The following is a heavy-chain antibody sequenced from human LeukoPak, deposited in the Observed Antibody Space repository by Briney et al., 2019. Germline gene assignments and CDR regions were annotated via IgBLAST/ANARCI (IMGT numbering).Heavy chain of an antibody. Sequence: SETLSLTCTVSAGSISSYNWSWIRQPPGKGLEWIGYLYNSGSTNYNPSLQSRVTISVDTSKNQFSLKLYSVTAADTAVYYCARGGASCIPFDSWGRGTLVTVSS. CDR3: ARGGASCIPFDS. D-gene: IGHD2-8*01. CDR1: AGSISSYN. V-gene: IGHV4-59*01. CDR2: LYNSGST. J-gene: IGHJ4*02.